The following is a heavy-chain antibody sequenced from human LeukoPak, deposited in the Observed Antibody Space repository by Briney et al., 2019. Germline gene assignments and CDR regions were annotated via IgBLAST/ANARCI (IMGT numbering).Heavy chain of an antibody. Sequence: SETLSLTCTVSGGSLRSSYSFWGWIRQPPGEGLEWIGNVDYSGSAFYNPSLKSRVAISVDRSKTQFSLRLTSVNAADTAVYYCARHGEGSFYFDLWGQGTLVTVSS. CDR3: ARHGEGSFYFDL. CDR1: GGSLRSSYSF. J-gene: IGHJ4*02. D-gene: IGHD4-17*01. V-gene: IGHV4-39*01. CDR2: VDYSGSA.